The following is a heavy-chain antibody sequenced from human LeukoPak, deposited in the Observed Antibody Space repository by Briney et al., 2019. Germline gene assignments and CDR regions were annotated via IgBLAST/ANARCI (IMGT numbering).Heavy chain of an antibody. CDR2: IYPGDSDT. Sequence: GESLKISCKGSGYSFTSYWIGWVRQMPGKGLEWMGIIYPGDSDTGYSPSFQGQVTISADKSISTAYLQWSSLKASDTAMYYCARLGSRGTQGDYYYMDVWGKGTTVTISS. D-gene: IGHD3-10*01. CDR3: ARLGSRGTQGDYYYMDV. V-gene: IGHV5-51*01. CDR1: GYSFTSYW. J-gene: IGHJ6*03.